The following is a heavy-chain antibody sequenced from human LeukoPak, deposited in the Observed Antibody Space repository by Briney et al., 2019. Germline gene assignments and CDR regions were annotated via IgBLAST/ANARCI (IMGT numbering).Heavy chain of an antibody. CDR2: ISDSGTSA. V-gene: IGHV3-23*01. Sequence: QSGGSLRLSCAASRFTFSSFAISWVRQAPEKGLEWVSVISDSGTSAYYADSVKGRFTISRDNSKNTLYLQMNSLRAEDTAIYYCAKGKDGYYYHGMDVWGQGTTVTVSS. D-gene: IGHD2-15*01. CDR1: RFTFSSFA. J-gene: IGHJ6*02. CDR3: AKGKDGYYYHGMDV.